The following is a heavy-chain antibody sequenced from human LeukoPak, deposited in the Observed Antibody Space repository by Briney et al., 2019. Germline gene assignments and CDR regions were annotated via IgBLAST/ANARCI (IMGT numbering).Heavy chain of an antibody. V-gene: IGHV4-59*01. CDR1: GGSISSYY. D-gene: IGHD3-22*01. CDR3: ARSSYYSDSSGYSYFYYYNMDV. J-gene: IGHJ6*03. CDR2: IYYSGST. Sequence: SETLSLTCTVSGGSISSYYWNWIRQPPGKGLEWIGYIYYSGSTNYSPSLKSRVTISVDTSKNQFSLKLSSVTAADTAVYYCARSSYYSDSSGYSYFYYYNMDVWGKGTTVTVSS.